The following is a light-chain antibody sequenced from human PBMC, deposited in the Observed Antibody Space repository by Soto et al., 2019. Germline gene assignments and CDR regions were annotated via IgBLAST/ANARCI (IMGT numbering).Light chain of an antibody. J-gene: IGKJ1*01. CDR3: QQYGSSPWT. CDR1: QSVRSNY. CDR2: GAS. V-gene: IGKV3-20*01. Sequence: EIVLRQSPGTLSLSPGERATLSCRASQSVRSNYLAWYRQTPGQAPRLLIYGASNRATGIPDRFSGSGSGTEFTLIISRLEPEDFALYYCQQYGSSPWTFGQGTKVEIK.